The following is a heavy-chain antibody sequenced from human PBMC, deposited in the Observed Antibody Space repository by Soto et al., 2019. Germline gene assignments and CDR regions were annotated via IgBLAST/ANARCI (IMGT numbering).Heavy chain of an antibody. CDR2: IYSGGST. Sequence: EVQLVESGGGLVQPGGSLRLSCAASGFTVSSNYMSWVRQAPGKGLEWVSVIYSGGSTYYAESVKGRFTISRDTSKNTQYLQMNSLRAEDTAVYYCARDMVRGMDVWGQGTTVTVSS. J-gene: IGHJ6*02. CDR3: ARDMVRGMDV. V-gene: IGHV3-66*01. D-gene: IGHD3-10*01. CDR1: GFTVSSNY.